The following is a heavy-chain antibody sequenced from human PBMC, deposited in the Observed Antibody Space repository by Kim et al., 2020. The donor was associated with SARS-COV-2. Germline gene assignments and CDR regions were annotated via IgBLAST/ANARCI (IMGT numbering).Heavy chain of an antibody. D-gene: IGHD6-19*01. CDR1: GVSITSATC. CDR3: SGSNGWFTLDY. Sequence: SETLSLTCTVSGVSITSATCCTCVRQPQGKGLEWIGEMIHSGTTNYNTPSKNRVAISVDKSKNNFSLKLNTFTAADTAAYYCSGSNGWFTLDYLVQGSLV. J-gene: IGHJ4*02. CDR2: MIHSGTT. V-gene: IGHV4-4*02.